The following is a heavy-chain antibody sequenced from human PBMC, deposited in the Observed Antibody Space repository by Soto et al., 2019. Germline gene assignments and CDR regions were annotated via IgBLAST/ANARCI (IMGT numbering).Heavy chain of an antibody. Sequence: SETLSLTCTVSGGSISSYYWSWIRQPPGKGLEWIGYIYYSGSTNYNPSLKSRVTISVDTSKNQFSLKLSSVTAADTAVYYCARAGSAETIADYWGQGTLVTVSS. CDR2: IYYSGST. D-gene: IGHD1-1*01. V-gene: IGHV4-59*01. CDR3: ARAGSAETIADY. J-gene: IGHJ4*02. CDR1: GGSISSYY.